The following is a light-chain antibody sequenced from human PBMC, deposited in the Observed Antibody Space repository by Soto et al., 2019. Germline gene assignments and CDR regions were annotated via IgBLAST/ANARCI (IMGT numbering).Light chain of an antibody. CDR1: QSISSSS. V-gene: IGKV3-20*01. Sequence: EVVLTQSPGTLSLFPGERATLSCWASQSISSSSLAWYQQKVGQAPRLLMSGASSRATGIPDRFSGSGSGTDFTLTISRLEPEDFATYYCQQSYSTPPTFGQGTKVDIK. CDR2: GAS. CDR3: QQSYSTPPT. J-gene: IGKJ1*01.